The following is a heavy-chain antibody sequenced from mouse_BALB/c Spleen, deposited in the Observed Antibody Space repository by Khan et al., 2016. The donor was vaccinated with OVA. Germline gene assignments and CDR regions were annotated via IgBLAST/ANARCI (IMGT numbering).Heavy chain of an antibody. CDR2: INTYTEKP. CDR1: GYNFTNYG. Sequence: QIQLVQSGPELKKPGETVKISCKASGYNFTNYGMNWVKQAPGKGLKWMGWINTYTEKPTYADDFKGRVAFSLETSASTAYLQINNLKNEDTATYFCARGYWYFDVWGAGTTVTVSS. CDR3: ARGYWYFDV. V-gene: IGHV9-3-1*01. J-gene: IGHJ1*01.